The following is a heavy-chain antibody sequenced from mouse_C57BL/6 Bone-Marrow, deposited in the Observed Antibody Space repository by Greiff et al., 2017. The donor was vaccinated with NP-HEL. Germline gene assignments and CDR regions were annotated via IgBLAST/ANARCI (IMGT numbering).Heavy chain of an antibody. V-gene: IGHV2-4*01. D-gene: IGHD3-1*01. CDR2: IWSGGST. CDR3: AKNAPLGDWYFDV. Sequence: VMLVESGPGLVQPSQSLSITCTVSGFSLTSYGVHWVRQPPGKGLEWLGVIWSGGSTDYNAAFISRLSISKDNSKSQVFFKMNSLQADDTAIYYCAKNAPLGDWYFDVWGTGTTVTVSS. CDR1: GFSLTSYG. J-gene: IGHJ1*03.